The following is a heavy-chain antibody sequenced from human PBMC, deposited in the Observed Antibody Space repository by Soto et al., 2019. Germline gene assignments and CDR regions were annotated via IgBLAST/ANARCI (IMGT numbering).Heavy chain of an antibody. Sequence: QVHLVQSGAEVKKPGASVKVSLKGSGYDFTTYGVTWVRQAPGQGLEWMAWISAHNGNTDYAQKLQGRVTVTRDTSTSTAYMELRSLRSDDTAVYYCARGRYGDYWGQGALVTVSS. J-gene: IGHJ4*02. V-gene: IGHV1-18*01. CDR2: ISAHNGNT. D-gene: IGHD1-1*01. CDR1: GYDFTTYG. CDR3: ARGRYGDY.